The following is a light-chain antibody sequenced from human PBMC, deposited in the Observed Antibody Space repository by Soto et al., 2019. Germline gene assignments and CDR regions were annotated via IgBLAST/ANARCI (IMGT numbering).Light chain of an antibody. J-gene: IGLJ1*01. Sequence: ALTQPPSASGSLGQSVTISCTGTRSDVGGYEYVSWYQQHPGKAPKLMIYEVTKRPSGVPDRFSGSKSGNTASLTVSGLQAEDEADYYCSSYAGNKHVFGTGTKVTVL. CDR1: RSDVGGYEY. CDR2: EVT. V-gene: IGLV2-8*01. CDR3: SSYAGNKHV.